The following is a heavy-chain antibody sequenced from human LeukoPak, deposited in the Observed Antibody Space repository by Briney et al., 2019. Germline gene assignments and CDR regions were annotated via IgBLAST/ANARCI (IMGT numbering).Heavy chain of an antibody. CDR3: ARDRSDGNYYMVV. D-gene: IGHD5-24*01. V-gene: IGHV3-53*01. CDR1: GFTVSNNY. CDR2: IYGGGST. Sequence: GGPLRLSCAASGFTVSNNYMTWVRQAPGKGLEWVSVIYGGGSTSYADSVKGRFTISRDNSKNTLYLQMNSLRADDTAVYYCARDRSDGNYYMVVWGKGTTVIVSS. J-gene: IGHJ6*03.